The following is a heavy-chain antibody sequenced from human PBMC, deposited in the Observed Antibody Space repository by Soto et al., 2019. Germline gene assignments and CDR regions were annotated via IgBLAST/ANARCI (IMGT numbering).Heavy chain of an antibody. CDR3: AKKDTAMVHYDY. CDR1: GFTLSRYS. D-gene: IGHD5-18*01. V-gene: IGHV3-21*01. J-gene: IGHJ4*02. CDR2: ISSSSDYI. Sequence: GGSLRLSCAASGFTLSRYSMNWVRQAPGKGLEWVSSISSSSDYIYYGDSVKGRFTISRDNAKNSLYLQMNSLRAEDTAVYYCAKKDTAMVHYDYWGQGTLVTVSS.